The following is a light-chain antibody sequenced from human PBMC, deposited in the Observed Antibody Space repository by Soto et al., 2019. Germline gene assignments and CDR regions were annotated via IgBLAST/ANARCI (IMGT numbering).Light chain of an antibody. Sequence: EIVMTQSPAALSVSPGERATLSCRASQSVGSDLAWYQQTPGQAPRLLISRASTRATGIPARFSGSGSGTEFTLTISSLQSEDFAVYYCQQYDTWPYTFGQGTKLEIK. CDR3: QQYDTWPYT. J-gene: IGKJ2*01. CDR2: RAS. V-gene: IGKV3-15*01. CDR1: QSVGSD.